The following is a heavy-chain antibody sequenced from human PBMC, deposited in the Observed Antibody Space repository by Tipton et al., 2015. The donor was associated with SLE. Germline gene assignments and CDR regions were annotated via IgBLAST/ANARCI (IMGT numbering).Heavy chain of an antibody. CDR2: IIPIFGIR. V-gene: IGHV1-69*01. CDR3: ARDQSIAARPGWFDP. J-gene: IGHJ5*02. CDR1: GGTFSNSA. Sequence: QSGPEVKKPGSSVKVSCKASGGTFSNSAISWVRQAPGQGLEWMGGIIPIFGIRNYAQKFQGRVTITADESSGTGYMELSSLRSDDTAVYYCARDQSIAARPGWFDPWGQGTLVTVSS. D-gene: IGHD6-6*01.